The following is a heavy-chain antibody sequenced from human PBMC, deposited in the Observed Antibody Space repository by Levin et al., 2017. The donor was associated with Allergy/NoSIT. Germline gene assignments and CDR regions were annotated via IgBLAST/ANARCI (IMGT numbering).Heavy chain of an antibody. CDR1: GFTFSSYW. D-gene: IGHD5-18*01. Sequence: GGSLRLSCAASGFTFSSYWMSWVRQAPGKGLEWVANIKQDGSEKYYVDSVKGRFTISRDNAKNSLYLQMNSLRAEDTAVYYCAREGLVDTAIPDYWGQGTLVTVSS. CDR3: AREGLVDTAIPDY. CDR2: IKQDGSEK. V-gene: IGHV3-7*01. J-gene: IGHJ4*02.